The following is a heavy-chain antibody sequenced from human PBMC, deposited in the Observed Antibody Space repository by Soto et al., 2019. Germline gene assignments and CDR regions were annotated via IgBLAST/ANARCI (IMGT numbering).Heavy chain of an antibody. CDR1: GFTFSSYW. Sequence: GGSLRLSCAASGFTFSSYWMHWVRQAPGKGLVWVSRINSDGSSTSYADSVKGRFTISRDNAKNTLYLQMNSLRAEDTAVYYCARVGYAVTTGGAFDIWGQGTMVTVS. D-gene: IGHD4-17*01. J-gene: IGHJ3*02. CDR3: ARVGYAVTTGGAFDI. CDR2: INSDGSST. V-gene: IGHV3-74*01.